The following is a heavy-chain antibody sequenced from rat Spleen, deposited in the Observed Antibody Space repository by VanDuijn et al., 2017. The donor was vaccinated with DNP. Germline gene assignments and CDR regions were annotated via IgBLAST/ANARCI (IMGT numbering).Heavy chain of an antibody. V-gene: IGHV5-7*01. D-gene: IGHD1-10*01. J-gene: IGHJ1*01. CDR2: ISYDGGST. CDR3: ARRGYNNAWYFDF. Sequence: EVQLVESGGTLVQPGRSLKLSCAASIFTFSDYNMAWVRQAPKKGLEWVASISYDGGSTYYRDSVKGRFTISRDNAKSSLYLQMDSLRSEDTATYYCARRGYNNAWYFDFWGPGTMVTVSS. CDR1: IFTFSDYN.